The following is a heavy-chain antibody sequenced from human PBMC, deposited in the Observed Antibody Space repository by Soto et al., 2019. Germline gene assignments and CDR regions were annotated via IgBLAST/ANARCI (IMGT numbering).Heavy chain of an antibody. V-gene: IGHV4-34*01. CDR2: INHSGST. Sequence: LSLTCAVYGGSFSGYYWSWIRQPPGKGLEWIGEINHSGSTNYNPSLKSRVTISVDTSKNQFSLKLSSVTAADTAVYYCAREVGGRLAYWGQGTLVTVSS. CDR3: AREVGGRLAY. D-gene: IGHD1-26*01. CDR1: GGSFSGYY. J-gene: IGHJ4*02.